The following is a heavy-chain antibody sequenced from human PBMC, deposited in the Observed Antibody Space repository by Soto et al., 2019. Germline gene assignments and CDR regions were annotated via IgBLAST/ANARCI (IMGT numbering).Heavy chain of an antibody. CDR2: IYYSGST. D-gene: IGHD3-3*01. CDR3: ARCTMNWFDP. CDR1: GGSISSYY. J-gene: IGHJ5*02. Sequence: SETLSLTCTVSGGSISSYYWSWIRQPPGKGLEWIGYIYYSGSTNYKPSLKSRVTISVDTSKNQFSLKLSSVTAADTAVYYCARCTMNWFDPWGQGTLITVSS. V-gene: IGHV4-59*08.